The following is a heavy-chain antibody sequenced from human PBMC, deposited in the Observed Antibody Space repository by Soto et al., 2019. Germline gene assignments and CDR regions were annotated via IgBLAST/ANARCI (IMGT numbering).Heavy chain of an antibody. CDR2: ISGSGGST. V-gene: IGHV3-23*01. CDR1: GFTFSSYA. Sequence: PGGSLRLSCAASGFTFSSYAMSWVRQAPGKGLEWVSAISGSGGSTYYADSVKGRFTISRDNSKNTLYLQMNSPRAEDTAVYYCAYYYGSGSYFTSETYYYYYGMDVWGQGTTVTVSS. D-gene: IGHD3-10*01. J-gene: IGHJ6*02. CDR3: AYYYGSGSYFTSETYYYYYGMDV.